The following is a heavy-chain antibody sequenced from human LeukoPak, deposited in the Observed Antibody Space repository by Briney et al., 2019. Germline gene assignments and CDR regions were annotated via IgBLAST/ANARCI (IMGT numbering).Heavy chain of an antibody. CDR2: INPSGGGT. V-gene: IGHV1-46*01. CDR3: ARGQIKCLGH. D-gene: IGHD7-27*01. J-gene: IGHJ4*02. Sequence: VSVNVSCKPSGYTFTNYFMHWVRPAPGQGLEWMGVINPSGGGTTYAQRFQGRVTMTRDTSTSTVHMELSSLRSEDTAVYYCARGQIKCLGHWGQGTLVTVSS. CDR1: GYTFTNYF.